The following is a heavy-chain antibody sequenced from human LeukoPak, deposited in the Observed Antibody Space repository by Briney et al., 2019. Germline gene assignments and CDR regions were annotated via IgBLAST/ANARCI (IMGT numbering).Heavy chain of an antibody. J-gene: IGHJ6*03. V-gene: IGHV3-9*01. CDR3: AKGPMDV. CDR2: ISWNSGSI. CDR1: GFTFDDYA. Sequence: GGSLRLSCAASGFTFDDYAMHWVRQAPGKGLEWVSGISWNSGSIGYADSVKGRFTISRDNAKNSLYLQMNSLRAEDTALYYCAKGPMDVWGKGTTVTVSS.